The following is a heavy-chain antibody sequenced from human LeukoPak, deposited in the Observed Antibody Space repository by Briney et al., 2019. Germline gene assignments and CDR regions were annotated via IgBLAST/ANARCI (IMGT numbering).Heavy chain of an antibody. D-gene: IGHD4-11*01. J-gene: IGHJ6*03. CDR3: ARSVTTQGYYMDV. CDR1: GGSMSSGGFS. V-gene: IGHV4-30-4*07. CDR2: IYYSGST. Sequence: ASETLSLTCGVSGGSMSSGGFSWNWIRQPPGKGLEWNGYIYYSGSTYYNPSLKSRLTISVDTSKNQFSLKLTSVTAADTAVYYCARSVTTQGYYMDVWGKGTTVTVSS.